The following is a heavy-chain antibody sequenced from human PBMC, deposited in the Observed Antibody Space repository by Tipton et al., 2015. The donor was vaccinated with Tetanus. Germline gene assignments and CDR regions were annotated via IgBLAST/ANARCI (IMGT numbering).Heavy chain of an antibody. CDR3: ARSYGDYPEYFQH. CDR2: IYYSGST. D-gene: IGHD4-17*01. J-gene: IGHJ1*01. Sequence: GLVKPSETLSLTCTVSGGSISSYYWSWIRQPPGKGLEWIGYIYYSGSTNYNPSLKSRVTISVDTSKNQFSLKLSSVTATDTAVYYCARSYGDYPEYFQHWGQGTLVTVSS. V-gene: IGHV4-59*01. CDR1: GGSISSYY.